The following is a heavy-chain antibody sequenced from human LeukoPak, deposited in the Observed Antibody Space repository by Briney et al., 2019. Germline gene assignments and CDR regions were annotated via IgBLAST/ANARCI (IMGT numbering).Heavy chain of an antibody. CDR1: GFTFSNYG. V-gene: IGHV3-30*02. CDR3: AFTSGGGKSDVFDI. J-gene: IGHJ3*02. CDR2: IRYDGSNK. D-gene: IGHD1-1*01. Sequence: PGGSLRLSCAASGFTFSNYGMHWVRQASGKGLEWVAFIRYDGSNKYHADSVKGRFTISRDNSKNTPYLQMESLRAEDTAVYYCAFTSGGGKSDVFDIWGQGTMVTVSS.